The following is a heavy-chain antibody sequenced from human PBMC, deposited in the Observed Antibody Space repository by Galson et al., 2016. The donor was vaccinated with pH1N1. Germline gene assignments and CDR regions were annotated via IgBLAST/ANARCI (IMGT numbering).Heavy chain of an antibody. CDR3: ARNLYGDYSHYFDY. CDR1: GFSLSTSGMC. CDR2: IDWADNK. J-gene: IGHJ4*02. V-gene: IGHV2-70*01. Sequence: PSLVTPTQTLTLTCTFSGFSLSTSGMCVSWIRQPPGKALEWLALIDWADNKYYSTSLKTRLTISKNTSKNQVVLTLTNMDPVDTATYSCARNLYGDYSHYFDYWGQGTLVTVSS. D-gene: IGHD4-17*01.